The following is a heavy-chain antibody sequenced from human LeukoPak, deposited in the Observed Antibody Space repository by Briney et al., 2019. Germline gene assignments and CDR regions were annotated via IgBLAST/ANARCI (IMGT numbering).Heavy chain of an antibody. V-gene: IGHV3-21*01. J-gene: IGHJ6*02. Sequence: GGSLRLSCAASGFTFSSYSMNWVREAPGKGLEWVSSISSSSIYIYYADSVKGRFTISRDNAKNSLYLQMNSLRAEDTAVYYCARDISGWYNNGMDVWGQGTTVTVSS. D-gene: IGHD6-19*01. CDR2: ISSSSIYI. CDR1: GFTFSSYS. CDR3: ARDISGWYNNGMDV.